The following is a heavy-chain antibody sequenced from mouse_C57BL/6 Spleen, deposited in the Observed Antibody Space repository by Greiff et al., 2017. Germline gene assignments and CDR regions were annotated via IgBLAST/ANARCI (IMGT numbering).Heavy chain of an antibody. CDR1: GFSFNTYA. V-gene: IGHV10-1*01. D-gene: IGHD2-3*01. Sequence: EVHLVESGGGLVQPKGSLKLSCAASGFSFNTYAMNWVRQAPGKGLEWVARIRSKSNNYATYYADSVKDRFTISRDDSESMLYLQMNNLKTEDTAMYYCVRQGYDPYAMDYWGQGTSVTVSS. CDR2: IRSKSNNYAT. J-gene: IGHJ4*01. CDR3: VRQGYDPYAMDY.